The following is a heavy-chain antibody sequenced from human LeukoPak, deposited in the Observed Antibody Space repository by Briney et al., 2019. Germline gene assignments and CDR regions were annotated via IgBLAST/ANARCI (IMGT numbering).Heavy chain of an antibody. V-gene: IGHV4-59*01. CDR3: ARDHRYCSGGSCYDYYMDV. D-gene: IGHD2-15*01. CDR2: IYYSGST. J-gene: IGHJ6*03. Sequence: SETLSLTCTVSGGSLSSYYWSWIRQPPGKGLEWIGYIYYSGSTNYNPSLKSRVTISVDTSKNQFSLKLNSVTAGDTAVYYCARDHRYCSGGSCYDYYMDVWGKGTTVTVSS. CDR1: GGSLSSYY.